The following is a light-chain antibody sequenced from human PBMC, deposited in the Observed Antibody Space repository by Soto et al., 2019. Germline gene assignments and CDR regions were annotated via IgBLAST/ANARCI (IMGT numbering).Light chain of an antibody. J-gene: IGLJ2*01. Sequence: QSALTQPRSVSGSPGQSVTISCTGTSSDVGGYNYVSWYQQHPGKAPKLMIYDVSKRPSGVPDRFSGSKSGNTASLTISGLQAEDEADYSCCSYAGSYTYVVFGGGTKLT. CDR1: SSDVGGYNY. V-gene: IGLV2-11*01. CDR3: CSYAGSYTYVV. CDR2: DVS.